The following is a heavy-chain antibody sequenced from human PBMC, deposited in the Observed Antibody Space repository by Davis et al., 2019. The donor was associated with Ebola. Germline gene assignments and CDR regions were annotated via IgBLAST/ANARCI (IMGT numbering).Heavy chain of an antibody. CDR1: GFTFSSYW. CDR2: IKQDGSEK. V-gene: IGHV3-7*03. D-gene: IGHD2-15*01. CDR3: ARSPIVVVVAATPGYYYGMDV. J-gene: IGHJ6*02. Sequence: GESLKISCAASGFTFSSYWMSWVRQAPGKGLEWVANIKQDGSEKYYVDSVKGRFTISRDNAKNSLYLQMNSLRAEDTAVYYCARSPIVVVVAATPGYYYGMDVWGQGTTVTVSS.